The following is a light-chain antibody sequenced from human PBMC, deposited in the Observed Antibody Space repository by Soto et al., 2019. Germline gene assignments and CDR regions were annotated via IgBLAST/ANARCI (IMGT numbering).Light chain of an antibody. J-gene: IGKJ2*01. CDR3: QQYNSYSYT. V-gene: IGKV3-15*01. CDR2: DAS. CDR1: QSVSVK. Sequence: MTTQSPGILSVSPGERAILSCRVSQSVSVKVAWYRQRPGQAPRLLIYDASKRATGIPARFSGSGSGTEFALTISSLQSEDSATYFCQQYNSYSYTFGQGTKLEIK.